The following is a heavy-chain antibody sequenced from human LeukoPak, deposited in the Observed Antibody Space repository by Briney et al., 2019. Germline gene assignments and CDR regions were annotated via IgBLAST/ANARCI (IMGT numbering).Heavy chain of an antibody. J-gene: IGHJ4*02. CDR1: GFTFSSYA. CDR2: ISGSGGST. CDR3: ARVTDITMVRGDLYFDY. D-gene: IGHD3-10*01. V-gene: IGHV3-23*01. Sequence: GGSLRLSCAASGFTFSSYAMSWVRQAPGKGLEWVSAISGSGGSTYYADSVKGRFTISRDNAKNTLYLQMNSLRAEDTAVYYCARVTDITMVRGDLYFDYWGQGTLVTVSS.